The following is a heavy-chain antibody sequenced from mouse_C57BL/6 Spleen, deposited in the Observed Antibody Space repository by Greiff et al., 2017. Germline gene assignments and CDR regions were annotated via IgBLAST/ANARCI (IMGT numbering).Heavy chain of an antibody. J-gene: IGHJ1*03. D-gene: IGHD1-1*01. CDR1: GFTFSSYG. CDR3: ARQRDYGSSYGNFDV. Sequence: DVHLVESGGDLVKPGGSLKLSCAASGFTFSSYGMSWVRQTPDKRLEWVATISTGGSYTYYPDSVKGRFTISRDNAKNTLYLRMSSMKAEDTAMYYCARQRDYGSSYGNFDVWGTGTTVTVSS. V-gene: IGHV5-6*01. CDR2: ISTGGSYT.